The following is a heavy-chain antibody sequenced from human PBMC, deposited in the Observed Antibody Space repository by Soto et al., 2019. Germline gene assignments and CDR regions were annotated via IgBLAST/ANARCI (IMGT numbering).Heavy chain of an antibody. D-gene: IGHD3-10*01. CDR1: GYTFPSYA. V-gene: IGHV1-3*01. CDR3: ARDSEYYYGSGSFPFDY. Sequence: WASVKVSCKASGYTFPSYAMHWVRQAPGQRLEWMGWINAGNGNTKYSQKFQGRVTITRDTSASTAYMELSSLRSEDTAVYYCARDSEYYYGSGSFPFDYWGQGTLVTVSS. CDR2: INAGNGNT. J-gene: IGHJ4*02.